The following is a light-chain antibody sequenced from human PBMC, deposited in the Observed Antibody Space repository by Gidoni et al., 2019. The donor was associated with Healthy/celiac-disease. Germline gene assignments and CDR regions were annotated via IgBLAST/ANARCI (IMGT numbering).Light chain of an antibody. CDR1: QSISSY. Sequence: DIQMTQSPSSLSASVGDRVTITCRASQSISSYLNWYQQKPGKAPKLLIYAASSLQSGVPSRFSGSGSGTDFTLTISSLQPEEFATYYCQQSYSTPRIFGGGTKVEIK. V-gene: IGKV1-39*01. CDR2: AAS. J-gene: IGKJ4*01. CDR3: QQSYSTPRI.